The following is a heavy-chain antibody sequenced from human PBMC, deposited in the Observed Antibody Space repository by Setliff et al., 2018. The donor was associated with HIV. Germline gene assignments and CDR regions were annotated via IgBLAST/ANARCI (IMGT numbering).Heavy chain of an antibody. Sequence: ASVKVSCKASGYTFTDYFMHWVRQAPGQGLEWMGRINPKTGDTKYKQTFQGRVTMTRDTSINTAYMEFSSLRSDDTALYYCAKGESGSYYEDYFDYWGQGTLVTVSS. V-gene: IGHV1-2*06. CDR1: GYTFTDYF. D-gene: IGHD1-26*01. CDR2: INPKTGDT. CDR3: AKGESGSYYEDYFDY. J-gene: IGHJ4*02.